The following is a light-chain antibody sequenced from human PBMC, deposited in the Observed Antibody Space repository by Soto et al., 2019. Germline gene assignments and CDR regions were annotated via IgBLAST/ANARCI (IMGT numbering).Light chain of an antibody. J-gene: IGKJ3*01. Sequence: DIQMTQSPSSLSASVGDRVTITCRASQINTWLAWYQQKPGKAPKLLLHRASNLLSGAPSRVSGSGSGTEFTLTIRSLQPDDFSIYYCQQYETYSGTVGPGTKVYL. CDR3: QQYETYSGT. CDR1: QINTW. V-gene: IGKV1-5*03. CDR2: RAS.